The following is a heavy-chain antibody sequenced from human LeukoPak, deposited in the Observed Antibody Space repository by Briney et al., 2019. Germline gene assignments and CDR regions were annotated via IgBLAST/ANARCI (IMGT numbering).Heavy chain of an antibody. CDR2: IIPILGIA. Sequence: ASVKVSCKASGGTFSSYAISWVRQAPGQGLEWMGRIIPILGIANYAQKFQGRVTITADKSTSTAYMELSSLRSEDTAVYYCAQTSPKGGFYPAYWGQGTLVTVSS. CDR3: AQTSPKGGFYPAY. V-gene: IGHV1-69*04. J-gene: IGHJ4*02. CDR1: GGTFSSYA. D-gene: IGHD2/OR15-2a*01.